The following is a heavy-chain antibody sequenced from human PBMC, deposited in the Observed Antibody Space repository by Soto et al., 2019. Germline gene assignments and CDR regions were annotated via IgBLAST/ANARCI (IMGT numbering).Heavy chain of an antibody. J-gene: IGHJ4*02. CDR2: ISSSSYT. CDR3: ARTPDCTNGVCSAGFDY. Sequence: RRLSCAASGFTFSDYYMSWIRQAPGKGLEWVSYISSSSYTNYADSVKGRFTISRDNAKNSLYLQMNSLRAEDTAVYYCARTPDCTNGVCSAGFDYWGQGTLVTVSS. V-gene: IGHV3-11*06. D-gene: IGHD2-8*01. CDR1: GFTFSDYY.